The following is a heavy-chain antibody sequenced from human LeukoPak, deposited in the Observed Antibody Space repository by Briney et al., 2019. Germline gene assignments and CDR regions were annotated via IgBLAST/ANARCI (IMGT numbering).Heavy chain of an antibody. D-gene: IGHD3-10*01. CDR2: IYHTGST. Sequence: PSETLSLTCTVSGGSVSSTSSSYFWNWMRQPPGKGLEWIGYIYHTGSTKYSPSLGSRVTMSVDTFKNQFSLKLRSVTAADTAVYYCTRSIMNFYVSGTWGRGTLVTVSS. CDR3: TRSIMNFYVSGT. V-gene: IGHV4-61*01. J-gene: IGHJ5*02. CDR1: GGSVSSTSSSYF.